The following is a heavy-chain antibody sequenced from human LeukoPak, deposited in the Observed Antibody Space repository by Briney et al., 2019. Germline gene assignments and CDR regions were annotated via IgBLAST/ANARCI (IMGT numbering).Heavy chain of an antibody. CDR2: INWNGGST. CDR1: GFTFDDYG. V-gene: IGHV3-20*04. J-gene: IGHJ4*02. Sequence: GGSLRLSCAASGFTFDDYGMSWVRQAPGKGLEWVSGINWNGGSTGYADSVRGRFTISRDNAKNSLYLQMNSLRAEDTALYCCVRARGYDFWSGTDYWGQGTLVTVSS. CDR3: VRARGYDFWSGTDY. D-gene: IGHD3-3*01.